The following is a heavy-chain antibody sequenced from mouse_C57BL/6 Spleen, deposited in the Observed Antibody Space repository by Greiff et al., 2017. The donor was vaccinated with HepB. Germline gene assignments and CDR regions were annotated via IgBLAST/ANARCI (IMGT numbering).Heavy chain of an antibody. CDR3: ERERYYGSSFWFAY. D-gene: IGHD1-1*01. CDR2: IYPGSGST. J-gene: IGHJ3*01. CDR1: GYTFTSYW. V-gene: IGHV1-55*01. Sequence: QVQLQQPGAELVKPGASVKMSCKASGYTFTSYWITWVKQRPGQGLEWIGDIYPGSGSTNYNEKFKSKATLTVDTSSSTAYMQLSSLTSEDSAVYYCERERYYGSSFWFAYWGQGTLVTVSA.